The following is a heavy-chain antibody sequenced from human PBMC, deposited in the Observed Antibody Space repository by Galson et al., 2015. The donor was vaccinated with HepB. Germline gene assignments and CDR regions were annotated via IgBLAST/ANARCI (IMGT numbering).Heavy chain of an antibody. CDR2: IWFDGSNK. CDR1: GFTFSNYG. V-gene: IGHV3-33*01. Sequence: SLRLSCAASGFTFSNYGMHWVRQAPGKGLEWVAVIWFDGSNKFYVDFVKGRFTISRDNSKNTLYLQMNSLRAEDTAVYYCARFYDTSGLDAFDIWGQGTMVTVSS. D-gene: IGHD3-22*01. CDR3: ARFYDTSGLDAFDI. J-gene: IGHJ3*02.